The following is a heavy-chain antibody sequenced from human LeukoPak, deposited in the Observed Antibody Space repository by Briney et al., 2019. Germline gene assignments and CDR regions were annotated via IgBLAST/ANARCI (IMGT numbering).Heavy chain of an antibody. CDR3: ARFTYSSGWEGPGY. V-gene: IGHV4-34*01. Sequence: PSQTLSLTCAVYGGSFSGYYWSWIRQPPGKGLEWIGEINHSGSTYYNPSLKSRVTISVDTSKNQFSLKLSSVTAADTAVYYCARFTYSSGWEGPGYWGQGTLVTVSS. J-gene: IGHJ4*02. CDR2: INHSGST. CDR1: GGSFSGYY. D-gene: IGHD6-19*01.